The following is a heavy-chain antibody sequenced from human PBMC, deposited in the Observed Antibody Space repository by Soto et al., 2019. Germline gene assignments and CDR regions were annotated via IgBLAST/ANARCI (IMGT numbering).Heavy chain of an antibody. J-gene: IGHJ4*02. CDR3: ALVPRGDDWGLTPDY. CDR2: IYYSGST. Sequence: QSQTLSLTCTVSGGSISSYYWSWIRQPPGKGLEWIGYIYYSGSTNYNPSLKSRVTISVDTSKNQFSLKLSSVTAADTAVYYCALVPRGDDWGLTPDYWGQGTLVTVSS. CDR1: GGSISSYY. D-gene: IGHD7-27*01. V-gene: IGHV4-59*08.